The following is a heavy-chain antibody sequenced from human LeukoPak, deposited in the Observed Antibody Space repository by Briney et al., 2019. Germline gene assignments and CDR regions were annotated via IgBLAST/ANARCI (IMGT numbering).Heavy chain of an antibody. CDR2: INSDGSST. D-gene: IGHD5-24*01. CDR3: ARDRGRDGYNLAEYFQH. CDR1: GFTFSSYW. J-gene: IGHJ1*01. V-gene: IGHV3-74*01. Sequence: PGGSLRLSCAASGFTFSSYWMHWVRQAPGKGLVWVSRINSDGSSTNYADSVKGRFTISRDNSKNTLYLQMNSLRAEDTAVYYCARDRGRDGYNLAEYFQHWGQGTLVTVSS.